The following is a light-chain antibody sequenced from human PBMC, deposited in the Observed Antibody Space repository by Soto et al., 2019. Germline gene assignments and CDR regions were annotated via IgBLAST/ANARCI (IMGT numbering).Light chain of an antibody. CDR3: QQRYSTTRT. CDR2: AAS. Sequence: DIPKTQSPSSMSASVGDRVTITCRASQSISRYFNWYQQKPGKAPKLLIYAASSLQIGVPSRFSGSGSGTDFTLTISSLQNEDFATYYCQQRYSTTRTFGQGTKVDIK. CDR1: QSISRY. V-gene: IGKV1-39*01. J-gene: IGKJ1*01.